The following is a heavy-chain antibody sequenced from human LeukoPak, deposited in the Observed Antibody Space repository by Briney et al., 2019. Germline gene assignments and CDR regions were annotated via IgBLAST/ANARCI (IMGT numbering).Heavy chain of an antibody. Sequence: SETLSLTCTVSGGSISGSSYYWGWIRQPPGKGLEWIGSIYYSGSTYYNPSLKSRVTISVDTSKNQFSLKLSSVTAADTAVYYCARSSLAAAGNWKYYFDYWGQGTLVTVSS. CDR1: GGSISGSSYY. CDR2: IYYSGST. D-gene: IGHD6-13*01. V-gene: IGHV4-39*01. CDR3: ARSSLAAAGNWKYYFDY. J-gene: IGHJ4*02.